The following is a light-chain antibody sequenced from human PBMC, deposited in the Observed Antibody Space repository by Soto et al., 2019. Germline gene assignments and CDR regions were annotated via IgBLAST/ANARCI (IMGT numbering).Light chain of an antibody. CDR3: SSYTRSSTLV. Sequence: QSALTQPASGSGFHGQSITLACTGTSSDVGGYNYVSWYQQHPGKAPKLMISDVSNRASGVSNRFSGSTSGNTASLTISGLQADDEGDYYCSSYTRSSTLVVGGGTKLTVL. V-gene: IGLV2-14*01. CDR2: DVS. J-gene: IGLJ2*01. CDR1: SSDVGGYNY.